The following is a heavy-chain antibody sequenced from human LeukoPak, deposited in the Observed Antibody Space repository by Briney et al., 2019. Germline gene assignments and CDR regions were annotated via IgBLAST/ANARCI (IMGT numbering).Heavy chain of an antibody. J-gene: IGHJ4*02. Sequence: ASVKVSCTASGYTFTGYYMHWVRQAPGQGLEWMGWINPNSGCTNYAQKFQGRVTMTRDTSISTAYMQLNRLRSDDTAVYYCPRFKVAAPFDYGGQGTLVTASS. V-gene: IGHV1-2*02. CDR3: PRFKVAAPFDY. CDR1: GYTFTGYY. D-gene: IGHD6-19*01. CDR2: INPNSGCT.